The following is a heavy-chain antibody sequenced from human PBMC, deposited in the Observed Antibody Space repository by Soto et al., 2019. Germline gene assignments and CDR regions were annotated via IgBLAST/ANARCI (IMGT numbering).Heavy chain of an antibody. CDR3: ARDFTVTTGMYYFDY. J-gene: IGHJ4*02. D-gene: IGHD4-4*01. CDR2: IYTSGST. CDR1: GGSISSYY. Sequence: SETLSLTCTVSGGSISSYYWSWIRQPAGKGLEWIGRIYTSGSTNYSPSLKSRVTMSVDTSKNQFSLKLSSVTAADTAVYYCARDFTVTTGMYYFDYWGQGTLVTVS. V-gene: IGHV4-4*07.